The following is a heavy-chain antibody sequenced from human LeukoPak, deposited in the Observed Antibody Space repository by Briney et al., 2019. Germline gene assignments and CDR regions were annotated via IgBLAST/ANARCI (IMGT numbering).Heavy chain of an antibody. Sequence: GGSLRLSCAASGFNFIDYSMNWVRQAPGKGLEWVSSISGSGGSTYYADSVKGRFTISRDNAKNSLYLQMNSLRAEDTAVYYCARVIGSYGDSAYWGQGTLVTVSS. CDR3: ARVIGSYGDSAY. J-gene: IGHJ4*02. V-gene: IGHV3-21*01. D-gene: IGHD3-16*01. CDR1: GFNFIDYS. CDR2: ISGSGGST.